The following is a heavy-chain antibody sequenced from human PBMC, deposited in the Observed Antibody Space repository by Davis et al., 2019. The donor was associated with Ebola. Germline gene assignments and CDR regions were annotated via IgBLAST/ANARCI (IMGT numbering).Heavy chain of an antibody. CDR1: GGSISSYY. J-gene: IGHJ2*01. CDR2: IYTSGST. Sequence: PSETLSLTCTVSGGSISSYYWSWIRQPAGKGLEWIGRIYTSGSTNYNPSLKSRVTISVDTSKNQFYLKVSSVTAADTAVYHCARGPRFYSTSWFLKDFDLWGRGTLVIVSS. D-gene: IGHD6-13*01. CDR3: ARGPRFYSTSWFLKDFDL. V-gene: IGHV4-4*07.